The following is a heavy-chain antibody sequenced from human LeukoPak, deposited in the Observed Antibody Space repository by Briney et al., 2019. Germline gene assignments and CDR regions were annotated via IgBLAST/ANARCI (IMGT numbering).Heavy chain of an antibody. V-gene: IGHV3-21*01. CDR3: PRDPFGAAHNWFDP. D-gene: IGHD3-3*01. J-gene: IGHJ5*02. Sequence: GGSLRLSCAPSGFRSTSYAMNSGRHAPGEGAWCISSISVDVKYIYYADSVKGRFTISRNDANNSLSLQMTNLRAEDTALYPCPRDPFGAAHNWFDPWGQGTLVIVSS. CDR1: GFRSTSYA. CDR2: ISVDVKYI.